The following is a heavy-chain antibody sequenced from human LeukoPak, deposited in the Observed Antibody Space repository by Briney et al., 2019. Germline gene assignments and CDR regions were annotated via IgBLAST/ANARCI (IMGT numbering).Heavy chain of an antibody. Sequence: GGSLRLSCAASGFTFSSYWMHWVRQAPGKGLVWVSRINSDGSSTSYADSVKGRFTISRDNAKNTLYLQMNSLRAEDTAVCYCARGRYCTNGVCFNWFDPWGQGTLVTVSS. CDR2: INSDGSST. J-gene: IGHJ5*02. D-gene: IGHD2-8*01. CDR1: GFTFSSYW. V-gene: IGHV3-74*01. CDR3: ARGRYCTNGVCFNWFDP.